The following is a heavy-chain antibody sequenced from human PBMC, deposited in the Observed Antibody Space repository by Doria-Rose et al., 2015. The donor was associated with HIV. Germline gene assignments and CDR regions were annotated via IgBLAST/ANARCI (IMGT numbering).Heavy chain of an antibody. CDR1: GVSLSSPGMG. V-gene: IGHV2-26*01. Sequence: QESGPVLVKPTETLTLTCTVSGVSLSSPGMGVSWIRQPPGKALEWLANIFSDDERSYTTSLKSRLTISRGTSKSQVVLTMTDMDLVDTATYYCARIKSSRWYHKYYFDFWGQGTLVIVSA. CDR2: IFSDDER. CDR3: ARIKSSRWYHKYYFDF. D-gene: IGHD6-13*01. J-gene: IGHJ4*02.